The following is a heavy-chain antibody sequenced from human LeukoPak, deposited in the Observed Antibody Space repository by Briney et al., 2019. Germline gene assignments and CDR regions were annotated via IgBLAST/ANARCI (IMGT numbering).Heavy chain of an antibody. V-gene: IGHV4-39*01. CDR2: IYYSGST. CDR1: GGSISSSSYY. CDR3: ARLVLGWLVFDY. J-gene: IGHJ4*02. Sequence: SETLSLTCTVSGGSISSSSYYWGWIRQPPGKGLEWIGSIYYSGSTYYNPSLKSRVTISVDTSKNQFSLKLSSVTAADTAVYYCARLVLGWLVFDYWGQGTLVTVSS. D-gene: IGHD6-19*01.